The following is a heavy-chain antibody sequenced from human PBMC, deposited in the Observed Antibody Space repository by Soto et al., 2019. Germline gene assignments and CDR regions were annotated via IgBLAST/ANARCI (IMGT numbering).Heavy chain of an antibody. CDR2: ISMNGVSI. CDR1: GFSFSGYY. V-gene: IGHV3-11*01. CDR3: ARLASLGHTYYFGIDV. J-gene: IGHJ6*02. Sequence: GGTLRLSCVASGFSFSGYYMTLIRQAPGKGLEWVSDISMNGVSIYYGYSVKRRFTIFSDDAEHLLLLQMNSLTAEDTAMYCCARLASLGHTYYFGIDVCDQGPRLTVSS.